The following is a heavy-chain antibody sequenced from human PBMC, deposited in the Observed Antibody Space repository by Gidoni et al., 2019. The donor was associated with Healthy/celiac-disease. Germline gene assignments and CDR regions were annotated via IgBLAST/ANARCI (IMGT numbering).Heavy chain of an antibody. CDR1: GFPFSSYS. Sequence: EVQLVESGGGLVKPGGSLRLSCAASGFPFSSYSMNWVRQAPGKGLEWVSSISSSSSYIYYADSVKGRFTISRDNAKNSLYLQMNSLRAEDTAVYYCARVLSSSWGDYFDYWGQGTLVTVSS. D-gene: IGHD6-13*01. CDR3: ARVLSSSWGDYFDY. CDR2: ISSSSSYI. V-gene: IGHV3-21*01. J-gene: IGHJ4*02.